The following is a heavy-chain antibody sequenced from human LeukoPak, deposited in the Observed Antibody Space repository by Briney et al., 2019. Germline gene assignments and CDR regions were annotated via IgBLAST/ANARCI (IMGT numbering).Heavy chain of an antibody. V-gene: IGHV3-7*01. J-gene: IGHJ4*02. CDR1: GFNFNTWW. D-gene: IGHD1-26*01. CDR3: ARAGRAPNS. Sequence: GGSLRLSCAASGFNFNTWWMTWVRQAPGKGLEWVANIKEDGSEKYCVDSVKGRFTNSRDNARNSLFLQMNSPRADDTAVYYCARAGRAPNSWGQGTLVTVSS. CDR2: IKEDGSEK.